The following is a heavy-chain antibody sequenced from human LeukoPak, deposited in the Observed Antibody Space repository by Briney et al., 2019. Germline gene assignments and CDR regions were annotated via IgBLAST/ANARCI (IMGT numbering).Heavy chain of an antibody. D-gene: IGHD5-12*01. Sequence: PGGSLRLSCAASGFTFSSYWMHWVRQAPGKGLVWVSRINSDGSSTSYADSVKGRFTISRDNAKNTLYLQMNSLRAEATAVYYCARGPIKGGYSGYDLDYWGQGTLVTVSS. CDR2: INSDGSST. J-gene: IGHJ4*02. V-gene: IGHV3-74*01. CDR1: GFTFSSYW. CDR3: ARGPIKGGYSGYDLDY.